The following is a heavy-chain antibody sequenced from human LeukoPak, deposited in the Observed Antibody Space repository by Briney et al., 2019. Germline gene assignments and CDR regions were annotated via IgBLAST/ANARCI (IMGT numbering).Heavy chain of an antibody. CDR3: ARGVSGYDWLVDY. CDR1: GGTFSSYA. V-gene: IGHV1-69*13. Sequence: ASVKVSCKASGGTFSSYAISWVRQAPGQGLEWMGGIIPIFGTASYAQKFQGRVTITADESTSTAYMELSSLRSEDTAVYYCARGVSGYDWLVDYWGQGTLVTVSS. CDR2: IIPIFGTA. J-gene: IGHJ4*02. D-gene: IGHD5-12*01.